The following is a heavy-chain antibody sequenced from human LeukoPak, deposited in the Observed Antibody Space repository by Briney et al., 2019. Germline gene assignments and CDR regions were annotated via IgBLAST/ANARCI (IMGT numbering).Heavy chain of an antibody. Sequence: GGSLRLSCAASGFTFDDYAMHWVRQAPGKGLEWVSPITDSGGRAYYADSVKGRFTVSRDNSKNTLYLQMNSLRVEDTAVYYCARESEDRGRAFDIWGQGTMVTVSS. CDR2: ITDSGGRA. CDR3: ARESEDRGRAFDI. V-gene: IGHV3-23*01. D-gene: IGHD1-14*01. CDR1: GFTFDDYA. J-gene: IGHJ3*02.